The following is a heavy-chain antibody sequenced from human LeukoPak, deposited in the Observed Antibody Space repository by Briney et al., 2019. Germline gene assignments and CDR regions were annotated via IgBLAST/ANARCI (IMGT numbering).Heavy chain of an antibody. J-gene: IGHJ6*02. CDR3: AKNLYCGGGSCYPSALGMDV. Sequence: GGSLRLSCTASGFIFSGSWMAWIRQAPGKGLEWVAIIKKDGSEKYYVDSMKGRFTISRDNSKNTLFLQMNSLRAEDTAVYYCAKNLYCGGGSCYPSALGMDVWGQGTTVTVSS. CDR2: IKKDGSEK. CDR1: GFIFSGSW. D-gene: IGHD2-15*01. V-gene: IGHV3-7*03.